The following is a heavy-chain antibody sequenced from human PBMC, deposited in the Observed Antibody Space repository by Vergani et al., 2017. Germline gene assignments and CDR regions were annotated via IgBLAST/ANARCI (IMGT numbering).Heavy chain of an antibody. CDR2: IDQDGSGK. V-gene: IGHV3-7*03. J-gene: IGHJ4*02. CDR3: PSDEGEVYALYFFDC. CDR1: GFTFSSYW. Sequence: EVQLVESGGGLVQPGGSLRLSCAASGFTFSSYWMTWVRQAPGKGLEWVANIDQDGSGKYYVDSVKGRFTISRDNAKNSLYLQMNSLRAEDAAMYYCPSDEGEVYALYFFDCWGQGTLVTVSS. D-gene: IGHD2-8*01.